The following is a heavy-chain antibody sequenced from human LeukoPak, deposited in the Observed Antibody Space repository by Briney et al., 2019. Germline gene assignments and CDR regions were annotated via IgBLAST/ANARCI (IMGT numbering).Heavy chain of an antibody. V-gene: IGHV3-11*01. D-gene: IGHD3-10*01. J-gene: IGHJ4*02. CDR3: ARDRGAITFDY. CDR2: ISSSGSTI. CDR1: GFTFSDYY. Sequence: GGSLRLSCAASGFTFSDYYMRWIRQAPGKELEGVSYISSSGSTIYYADSVKGRFTISRDNAKNSLYLQMNSLRAEDTAVYYCARDRGAITFDYWGQGTLVTVSS.